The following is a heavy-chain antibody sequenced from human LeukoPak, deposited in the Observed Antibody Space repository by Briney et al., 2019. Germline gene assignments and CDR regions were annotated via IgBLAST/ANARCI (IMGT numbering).Heavy chain of an antibody. D-gene: IGHD5-24*01. CDR3: ARENARDGFNF. CDR2: ISSNGDNT. CDR1: GSTFSSYT. V-gene: IGHV3-64*01. Sequence: GGSLRLSCAASGSTFSSYTGYWVRQAPGKGLEYVSAISSNGDNTYYANSVKGRFTISRDNSKNTLYLQMGSLRAEDMAVYYCARENARDGFNFWGQGTLVTVSS. J-gene: IGHJ4*02.